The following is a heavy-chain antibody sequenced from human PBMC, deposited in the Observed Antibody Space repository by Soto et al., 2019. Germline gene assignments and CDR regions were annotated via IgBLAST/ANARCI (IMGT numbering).Heavy chain of an antibody. J-gene: IGHJ5*02. Sequence: PSETLSLTCTVSGGSISSYYWSWIRQPPGKGLEWIGYIYYSGSTNYNPSLKSRVTISVDTSKNQFSLKLSSVTTADTAVYYCARDYYYDSSGCYFDPWGQGTLVTVSS. V-gene: IGHV4-59*01. CDR2: IYYSGST. CDR3: ARDYYYDSSGCYFDP. CDR1: GGSISSYY. D-gene: IGHD3-22*01.